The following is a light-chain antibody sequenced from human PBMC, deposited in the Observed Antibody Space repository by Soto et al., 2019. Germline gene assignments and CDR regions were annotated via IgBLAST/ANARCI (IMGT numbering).Light chain of an antibody. Sequence: AIQMTQSPSSLSASVGDRVTITCRASQGIRDDLHWYQQKPGKAPNLLIYAASSLQSGVPSRFSGSGSGTDFTLTISRLQHEDFATYYCLKDYTDPWTFGQGTKVEIK. CDR2: AAS. V-gene: IGKV1-6*01. CDR1: QGIRDD. CDR3: LKDYTDPWT. J-gene: IGKJ1*01.